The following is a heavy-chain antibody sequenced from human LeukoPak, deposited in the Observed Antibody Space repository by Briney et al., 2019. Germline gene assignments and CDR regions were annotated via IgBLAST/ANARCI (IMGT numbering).Heavy chain of an antibody. CDR2: IRYDGTNN. Sequence: GGSLRLSCAASGFSFSVYGIHWVRQAPGKGLEWVAFIRYDGTNNNYADSVKGRFTISRDNAKNSLYLQMNSLRAEDTAVYYCASKGISLSSDYWGQGTLVTVSS. D-gene: IGHD2/OR15-2a*01. J-gene: IGHJ4*02. CDR1: GFSFSVYG. V-gene: IGHV3-30*02. CDR3: ASKGISLSSDY.